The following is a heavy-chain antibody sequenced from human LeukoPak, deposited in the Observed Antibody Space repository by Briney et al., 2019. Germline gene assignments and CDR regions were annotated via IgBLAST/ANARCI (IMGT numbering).Heavy chain of an antibody. Sequence: SETLSLTRTVSGDSIGSYYWSWIRQPPGKGLEWIGYIYYSGSTNYNPSLNSRVTISVDTSRNQFSLKVRSVTAADTAVYYCARHPEYYEILTGYRYYFDYWGQGTLVTVS. V-gene: IGHV4-59*01. J-gene: IGHJ4*02. D-gene: IGHD3-9*01. CDR3: ARHPEYYEILTGYRYYFDY. CDR1: GDSIGSYY. CDR2: IYYSGST.